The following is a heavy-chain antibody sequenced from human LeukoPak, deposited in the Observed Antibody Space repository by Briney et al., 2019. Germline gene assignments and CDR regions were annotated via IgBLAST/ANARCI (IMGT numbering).Heavy chain of an antibody. V-gene: IGHV1-69*04. J-gene: IGHJ4*02. Sequence: ASVKVSCKASGGTFSSYAISWVRQAPGQGLEWMGRIIPIFGIANYAQKFQGRVTITTDKSTSTAYMELSSLRSEDTAVYYCARCIGYSGRRDHTFDYWGQGTLVTVSS. D-gene: IGHD1-26*01. CDR1: GGTFSSYA. CDR2: IIPIFGIA. CDR3: ARCIGYSGRRDHTFDY.